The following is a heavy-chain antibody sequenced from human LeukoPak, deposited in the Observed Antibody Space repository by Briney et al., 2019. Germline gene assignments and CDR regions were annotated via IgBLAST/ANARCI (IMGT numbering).Heavy chain of an antibody. D-gene: IGHD2-21*02. CDR2: IYYSGST. CDR1: GGSISSGGYY. CDR3: ARVPPTVEYYFDY. V-gene: IGHV4-31*03. J-gene: IGHJ4*02. Sequence: SETLSLTCTVSGGSISSGGYYWSWLRQHPGKGREWIGYIYYSGSTYYNPSLKSRVTITVDTSKNQFSLKLSSVTAADTAVYYCARVPPTVEYYFDYWGQGTLVTVSS.